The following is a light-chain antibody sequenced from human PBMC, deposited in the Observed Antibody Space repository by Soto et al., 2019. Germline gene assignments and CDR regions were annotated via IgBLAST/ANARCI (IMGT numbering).Light chain of an antibody. J-gene: IGLJ1*01. CDR1: SSDIGAYDY. CDR2: ECS. CDR3: CSYAGSSTFLYV. V-gene: IGLV2-23*03. Sequence: QSALTQPASLSGSPGQSITISCTGTSSDIGAYDYVSWFQQPPGKAPKLMIYECSKRPSGVSNRFSGSKSGNTASLTISGLQAEDEADYYCCSYAGSSTFLYVFGTGTKVTVL.